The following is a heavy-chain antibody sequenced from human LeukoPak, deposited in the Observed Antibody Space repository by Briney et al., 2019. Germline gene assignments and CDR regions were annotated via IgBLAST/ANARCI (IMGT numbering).Heavy chain of an antibody. Sequence: SQTLSLTCTVSGGSISSGGYYWSWIRQHPGKGLEWIGYIYYSGSTYDNPSLKSRVTISVDTSKNQFSLKLSSVTAADTAVYYCARDRRILRSAVAGTVGFDYWGQGTLVTVSS. CDR2: IYYSGST. J-gene: IGHJ4*02. V-gene: IGHV4-31*03. D-gene: IGHD6-19*01. CDR3: ARDRRILRSAVAGTVGFDY. CDR1: GGSISSGGYY.